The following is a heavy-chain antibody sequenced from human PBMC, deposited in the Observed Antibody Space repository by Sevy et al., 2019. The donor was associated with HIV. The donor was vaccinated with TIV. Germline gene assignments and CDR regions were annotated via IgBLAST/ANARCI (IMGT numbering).Heavy chain of an antibody. D-gene: IGHD3-16*02. J-gene: IGHJ6*02. CDR1: GFTFDDYA. Sequence: SLKISCAASGFTFDDYAMHWVRQAPGKGLEWVSGISWNSGSIGYADSVKGRFTISRDNAKNSLYLQMNSLRAEDTDLYYFALLRGEGLYDYVWGSYRFTPGRGEVYGMDVWGQGTTVTVSS. V-gene: IGHV3-9*01. CDR3: ALLRGEGLYDYVWGSYRFTPGRGEVYGMDV. CDR2: ISWNSGSI.